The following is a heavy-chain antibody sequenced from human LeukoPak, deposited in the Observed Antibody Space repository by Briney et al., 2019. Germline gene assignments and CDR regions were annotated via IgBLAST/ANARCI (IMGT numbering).Heavy chain of an antibody. CDR1: GFTFSSYS. CDR2: ISSSSSYI. D-gene: IGHD3-3*01. V-gene: IGHV3-21*01. J-gene: IGHJ6*03. Sequence: GGSLRLSCAASGFTFSSYSMNWVRQAPGKGLEWVSSISSSSSYIYYADSVKGRFTISRDNAKNSLYLQMNSLRAEDTAVYYCARGVKILGSGRFLEWLHYYYYYMDVWGKGTTVTVSS. CDR3: ARGVKILGSGRFLEWLHYYYYYMDV.